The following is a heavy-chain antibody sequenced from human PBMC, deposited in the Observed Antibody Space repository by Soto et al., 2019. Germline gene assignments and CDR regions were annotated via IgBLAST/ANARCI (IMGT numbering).Heavy chain of an antibody. CDR1: GYTFTGYY. Sequence: ASVKVSCKAPGYTFTGYYMHWVRQAPGQGLEWMGWINPNSGGTNYAQKFQGWVTMTRDTSISTAYMELSRLRSDDTAVYYCARDRGSGWYDYWGQGTLVTVSS. J-gene: IGHJ4*02. D-gene: IGHD6-19*01. V-gene: IGHV1-2*04. CDR2: INPNSGGT. CDR3: ARDRGSGWYDY.